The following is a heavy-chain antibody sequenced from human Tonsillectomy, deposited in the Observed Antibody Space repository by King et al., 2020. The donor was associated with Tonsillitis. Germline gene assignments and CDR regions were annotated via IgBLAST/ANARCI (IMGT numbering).Heavy chain of an antibody. CDR2: IYPSGHT. Sequence: VQLQESGSGLVKPSQTLSLTCAVSGGSISSGDYSWSWIRQPPGKGLEWIGYIYPSGHTYCNPSLKSRVTISVDRSKNQFSLKLSSVTAADTAVYYCAGSSALGDYASYFDYWGQGTLVTVSS. CDR3: AGSSALGDYASYFDY. CDR1: GGSISSGDYS. D-gene: IGHD4-17*01. J-gene: IGHJ4*02. V-gene: IGHV4-30-2*01.